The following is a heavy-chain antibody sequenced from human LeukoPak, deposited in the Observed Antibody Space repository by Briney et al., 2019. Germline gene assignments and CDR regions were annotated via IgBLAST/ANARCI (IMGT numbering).Heavy chain of an antibody. V-gene: IGHV4-34*01. CDR2: INHSGST. J-gene: IGHJ4*02. Sequence: SETLSLTCAVYGGSFSGYYWSWIPQPPGKGLEWIGEINHSGSTNYNPSLKSRVTISVDTSKNQFSLKLSSVTAADTAVYYCARGRLRRPIDYWGQGALVTVSS. CDR3: ARGRLRRPIDY. CDR1: GGSFSGYY.